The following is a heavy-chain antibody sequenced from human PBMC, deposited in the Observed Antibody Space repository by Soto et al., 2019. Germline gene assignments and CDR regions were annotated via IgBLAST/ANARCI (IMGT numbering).Heavy chain of an antibody. CDR1: GFTFSGYA. CDR2: ISGSGGST. CDR3: AKRLGSIAGEFDY. D-gene: IGHD6-13*01. Sequence: EVQLLESGGGLVQPGGSLRLSCEASGFTFSGYARSWVRQAPGKGLEWVSAISGSGGSTYYADSVKGRFTISRDNSKNTLYLQMNSLRAEDTAVYYCAKRLGSIAGEFDYWGQGTLVTVSS. V-gene: IGHV3-23*01. J-gene: IGHJ4*02.